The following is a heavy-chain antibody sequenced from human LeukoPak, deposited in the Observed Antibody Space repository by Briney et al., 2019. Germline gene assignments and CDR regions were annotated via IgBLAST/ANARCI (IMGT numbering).Heavy chain of an antibody. V-gene: IGHV3-23*01. D-gene: IGHD6-19*01. CDR1: GFTFSSYA. Sequence: GGSLRLSCAASGFTFSSYAMSWVRQAPGKGLEWVSAISGSGGSTYYADSVKGRFTISRDNSKNTLYLQMNSLRAEDTAVYYCTKQYNSGWYGNFGYWGQGILVTVSS. CDR2: ISGSGGST. J-gene: IGHJ4*02. CDR3: TKQYNSGWYGNFGY.